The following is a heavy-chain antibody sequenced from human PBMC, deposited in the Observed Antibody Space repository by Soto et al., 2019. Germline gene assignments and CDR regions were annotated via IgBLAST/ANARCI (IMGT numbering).Heavy chain of an antibody. V-gene: IGHV1-69*13. D-gene: IGHD2-15*01. J-gene: IGHJ4*02. CDR3: TTHAPEDMIRK. CDR2: LIPLFGTT. Sequence: ASVKVSCKASGGTFSSYTIAWVRQAPGQGVEWMGELIPLFGTTNYVEKFQSRITLTADASTSTAYMELSSLRSEETALYDCTTHAPEDMIRKWGPGTLVTVSS. CDR1: GGTFSSYT.